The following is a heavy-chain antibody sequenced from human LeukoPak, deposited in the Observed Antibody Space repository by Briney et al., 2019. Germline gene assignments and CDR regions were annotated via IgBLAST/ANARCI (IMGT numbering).Heavy chain of an antibody. J-gene: IGHJ4*02. CDR3: AKSLPRRVGATLADY. V-gene: IGHV3-23*01. D-gene: IGHD1-26*01. Sequence: GGSLRLSCAASGFTFSSYAMSRVRQAPGKGLEWVSAISGSGGSTYYADSVKGRFTISRDNSKNTLYLQMNSLRAEDTAVYYCAKSLPRRVGATLADYWGQGTLVTVSS. CDR1: GFTFSSYA. CDR2: ISGSGGST.